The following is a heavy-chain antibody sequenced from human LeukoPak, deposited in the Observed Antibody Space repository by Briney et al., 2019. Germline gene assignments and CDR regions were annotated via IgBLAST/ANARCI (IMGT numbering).Heavy chain of an antibody. J-gene: IGHJ6*02. V-gene: IGHV5-51*01. CDR1: GYTFTKFW. CDR2: IYPGDSDI. CDR3: ARYSIYGCKTSGCYTSFYYYGMDV. Sequence: GESLKISCQASGYTFTKFWIGWVRQMPGKGLEWMGIIYPGDSDIKHSPSFQGQVTLSVDKSTSTAYLQWGSLKASDSAMYYCARYSIYGCKTSGCYTSFYYYGMDVWGQGTTVTVSS. D-gene: IGHD2-2*02.